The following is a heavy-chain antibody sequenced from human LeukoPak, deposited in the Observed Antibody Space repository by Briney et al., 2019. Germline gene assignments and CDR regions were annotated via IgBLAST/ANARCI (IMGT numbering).Heavy chain of an antibody. CDR3: ASDRVLGSGSLDN. D-gene: IGHD3-10*01. V-gene: IGHV3-74*01. Sequence: GGSLRLSCTASGLRFSDLWMHWVRQAPGKGLVWVSRIRGDWHDTTYADSVKGRFTISRDNAQNPLYLQMNSLRVEDTAVYYCASDRVLGSGSLDNWGQGTLVTVSS. J-gene: IGHJ4*02. CDR1: GLRFSDLW. CDR2: IRGDWHDT.